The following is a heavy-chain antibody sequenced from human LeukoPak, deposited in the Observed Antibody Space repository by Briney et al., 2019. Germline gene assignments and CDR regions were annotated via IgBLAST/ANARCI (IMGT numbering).Heavy chain of an antibody. CDR2: IYGGGST. V-gene: IGHV3-53*01. Sequence: PGGSLRLSCAASGLTVSNNYMSWVRQAPGKGLEWVSAIYGGGSTFYADSVQGRFTISRDNSKNTLYLQMNSLRVEDTAFYYCARSNYGDWHFDLWGRGTLVTVSS. J-gene: IGHJ2*01. CDR3: ARSNYGDWHFDL. D-gene: IGHD3-10*01. CDR1: GLTVSNNY.